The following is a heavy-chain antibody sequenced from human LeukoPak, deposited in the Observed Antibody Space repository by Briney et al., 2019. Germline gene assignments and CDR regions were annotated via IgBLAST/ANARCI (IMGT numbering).Heavy chain of an antibody. D-gene: IGHD2-2*01. CDR3: ARGLLSSITRVYFQH. CDR1: GYTFTSYG. J-gene: IGHJ1*01. V-gene: IGHV1-69*05. CDR2: IIPMFGIT. Sequence: SVKVSCKASGYTFTSYGISWVRQAPGQGLEWVGRIIPMFGITNSTQKLQGRIAITTDESTSTAYMELSSLTSEDTAVYYCARGLLSSITRVYFQHWGQGTLVTVSS.